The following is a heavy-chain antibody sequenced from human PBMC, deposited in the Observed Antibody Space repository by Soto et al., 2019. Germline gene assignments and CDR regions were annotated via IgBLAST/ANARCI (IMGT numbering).Heavy chain of an antibody. V-gene: IGHV3-30*18. CDR3: AKDRSSYYYDSSGIYPDY. J-gene: IGHJ4*02. Sequence: GGSLRLSCAASGFTFSSYGMHWVRQAPGKGLEWVAVISYDGSNKYYADSVKGRFTISRDNSKNTLYLQMNSLRAEDTAVYYCAKDRSSYYYDSSGIYPDYWGQGTLVTVSS. CDR2: ISYDGSNK. D-gene: IGHD3-22*01. CDR1: GFTFSSYG.